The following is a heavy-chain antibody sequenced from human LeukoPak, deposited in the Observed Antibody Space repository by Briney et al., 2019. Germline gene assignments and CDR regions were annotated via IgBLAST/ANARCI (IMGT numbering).Heavy chain of an antibody. Sequence: SETLSLTCTVSGGSISSYYWSWIRQPAGKAPEWIGRIYSSGIINYNPSLKSRVTMSLDNSKNQLSLKLSYVTAADTAVYYCARQVLLSFDKWGQGAPVTVSS. CDR3: ARQVLLSFDK. J-gene: IGHJ4*02. V-gene: IGHV4-4*07. CDR1: GGSISSYY. CDR2: IYSSGII. D-gene: IGHD3-10*01.